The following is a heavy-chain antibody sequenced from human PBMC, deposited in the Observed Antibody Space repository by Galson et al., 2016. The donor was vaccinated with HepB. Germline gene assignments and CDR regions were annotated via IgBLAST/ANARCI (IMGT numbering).Heavy chain of an antibody. D-gene: IGHD3-10*01. Sequence: SLRLSCAASGFSFSRYSMNWVRQAPGKGLEWVACISSSSTYIYYEDSLKGRFTISRDNAKNSLYLQMNSLRAEDTAVYYCARDRGVRHNSLPFDQWGQGTLVTVSS. V-gene: IGHV3-21*01. CDR2: ISSSSTYI. J-gene: IGHJ4*02. CDR1: GFSFSRYS. CDR3: ARDRGVRHNSLPFDQ.